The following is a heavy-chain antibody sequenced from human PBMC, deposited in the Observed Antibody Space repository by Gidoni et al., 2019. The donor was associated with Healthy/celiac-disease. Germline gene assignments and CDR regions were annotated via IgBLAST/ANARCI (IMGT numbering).Heavy chain of an antibody. CDR2: IDPSDSYT. V-gene: IGHV5-10-1*03. Sequence: EVQLVQSGAEVTQPGESPRISCQGSGYSFTSYWISWVRQMPGKGLEWMGRIDPSDSYTNYSPSFQGHVTISADKSISTAYLQWSSLKASDTAMYYCARDSNLLQYYYYGMDVWGKGTTVTVSS. J-gene: IGHJ6*04. CDR1: GYSFTSYW. D-gene: IGHD4-4*01. CDR3: ARDSNLLQYYYYGMDV.